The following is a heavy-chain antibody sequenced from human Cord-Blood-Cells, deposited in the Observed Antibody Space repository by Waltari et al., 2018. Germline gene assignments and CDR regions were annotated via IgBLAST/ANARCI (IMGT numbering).Heavy chain of an antibody. CDR1: GYTFTSYD. Sequence: QVQLVQSGAEVKKPGASVKVSSKASGYTFTSYDINWVRQATGQGLEWMGWMNRNRGNTGYAQTFQGRVTITRNTSISTAYMELSSMRSEDTAVYYCARGRGWDSSGYPFDYWGQGTLVTVSS. D-gene: IGHD3-22*01. CDR2: MNRNRGNT. J-gene: IGHJ4*02. CDR3: ARGRGWDSSGYPFDY. V-gene: IGHV1-8*03.